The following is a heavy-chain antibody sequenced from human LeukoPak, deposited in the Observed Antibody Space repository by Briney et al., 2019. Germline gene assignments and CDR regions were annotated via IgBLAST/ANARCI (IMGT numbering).Heavy chain of an antibody. CDR3: ARDKRGSYSDY. Sequence: SETLSLTCTVSGGSISSYYWGWIRQPPGKGLEWIGYVYYSGSTSYNPSLKGRVTISVDTSSNQFSLKLSSVTAADTAIYYCARDKRGSYSDYWGQGTLVTVSS. D-gene: IGHD3-10*01. CDR1: GGSISSYY. CDR2: VYYSGST. V-gene: IGHV4-59*01. J-gene: IGHJ4*02.